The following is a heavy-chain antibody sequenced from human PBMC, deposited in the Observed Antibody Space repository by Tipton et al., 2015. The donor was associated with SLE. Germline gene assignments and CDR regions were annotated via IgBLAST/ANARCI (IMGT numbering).Heavy chain of an antibody. CDR2: ISGSGGST. CDR3: AREAEYGGRTLGLDY. J-gene: IGHJ4*02. Sequence: SLRLSCAASGFSFNRYAMHWVRQAPGKGLEWVSTISGSGGSTYYADSVKGRFTISRDNSKNTLYLQMNSLRAEDTAVYYCAREAEYGGRTLGLDYWGQGTLVTVSS. V-gene: IGHV3-23*01. CDR1: GFSFNRYA. D-gene: IGHD4-23*01.